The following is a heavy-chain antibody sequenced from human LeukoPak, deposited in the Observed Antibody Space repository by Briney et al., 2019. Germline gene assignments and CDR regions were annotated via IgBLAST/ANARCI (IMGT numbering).Heavy chain of an antibody. V-gene: IGHV3-23*01. D-gene: IGHD6-13*01. CDR3: AKSRGSSWTYDAFDI. Sequence: GGSLGLSCAASGFTFSSYAMSWVRQAPGKGLEWVSAISGSGGSTYYADSVKGRFTISRDNSKNTLYLQMNSLRAEDTAVYYCAKSRGSSWTYDAFDIWGQGTMVTVSS. J-gene: IGHJ3*02. CDR2: ISGSGGST. CDR1: GFTFSSYA.